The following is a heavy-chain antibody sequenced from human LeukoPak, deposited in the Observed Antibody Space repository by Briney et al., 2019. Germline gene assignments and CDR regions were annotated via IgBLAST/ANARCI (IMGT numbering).Heavy chain of an antibody. CDR3: TGGSRSRLYYFDP. J-gene: IGHJ4*02. CDR1: GGSITSAVSY. CDR2: IHYSGSP. V-gene: IGHV4-39*07. Sequence: SETLSLTCTVSGGSITSAVSYWVWIRQSPGRGLEWIGSIHYSGSPYHNPSLESRVTMSVDTSQNHFSLRLTSVSAADPAVYYCTGGSRSRLYYFDPWGQGTLVTVSS. D-gene: IGHD6-13*01.